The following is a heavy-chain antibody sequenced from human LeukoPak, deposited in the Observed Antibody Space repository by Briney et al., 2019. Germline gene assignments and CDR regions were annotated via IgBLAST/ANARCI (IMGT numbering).Heavy chain of an antibody. CDR2: INPSGGST. J-gene: IGHJ4*02. CDR3: AKEFSGYGFDY. Sequence: ASVKVSCKASGYTFTSYYMHWVRQAPGQGLEWMGIINPSGGSTSYAQKFQGRVTMTRDTSTSTVYMELSSLRSEDTAVYYCAKEFSGYGFDYWGQGTLVTVSS. CDR1: GYTFTSYY. D-gene: IGHD5-12*01. V-gene: IGHV1-46*01.